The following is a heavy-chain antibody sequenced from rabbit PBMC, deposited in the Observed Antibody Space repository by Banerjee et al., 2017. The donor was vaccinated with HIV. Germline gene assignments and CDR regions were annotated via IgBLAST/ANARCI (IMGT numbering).Heavy chain of an antibody. CDR2: IYADSSGST. J-gene: IGHJ5*01. CDR3: VRDASSSGYHDDWLDL. D-gene: IGHD1-1*01. V-gene: IGHV1S45*01. Sequence: QEQLEESGGDLVKPEGSLTLTCTASGFSFSSGYYMCWVRQAPGKGLEWIACIYADSSGSTYYASWAKGRFTISQTSSTTVTLQMTSLTAADTATYFCVRDASSSGYHDDWLDLWGPGTLVTVS. CDR1: GFSFSSGYY.